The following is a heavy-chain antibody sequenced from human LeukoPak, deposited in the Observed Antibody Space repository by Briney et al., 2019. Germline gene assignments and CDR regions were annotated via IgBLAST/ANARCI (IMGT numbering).Heavy chain of an antibody. J-gene: IGHJ4*02. V-gene: IGHV1-2*02. CDR3: ARALRRITGTYLGFDY. D-gene: IGHD1-20*01. CDR2: INPNSGGT. Sequence: ASVTVSFTASGYTFTGYYMHWVRQAPGQGLEWMGWINPNSGGTNYAQKFQGRVTMTRDTAISTAYMELSRLRADDTAVYYCARALRRITGTYLGFDYWGQGTLVTVSS. CDR1: GYTFTGYY.